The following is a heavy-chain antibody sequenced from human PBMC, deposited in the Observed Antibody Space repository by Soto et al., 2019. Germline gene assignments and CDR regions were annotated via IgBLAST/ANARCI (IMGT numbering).Heavy chain of an antibody. V-gene: IGHV3-74*01. D-gene: IGHD1-26*01. CDR1: GFTFSTHW. CDR3: ARGGAMGVDY. CDR2: IYFDGITT. Sequence: GGSLRLSCTASGFTFSTHWMHWGRQAPGKGLVWVSRIYFDGITTNYADSVKGRLTVSRDNAKNTVYLHVNTLRDEDTAVYYCARGGAMGVDYWGQGTLVTVSS. J-gene: IGHJ4*02.